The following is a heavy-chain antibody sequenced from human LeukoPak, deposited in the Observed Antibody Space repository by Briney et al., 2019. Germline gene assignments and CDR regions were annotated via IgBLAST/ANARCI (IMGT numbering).Heavy chain of an antibody. D-gene: IGHD3-10*01. CDR1: GGSISSGGYY. CDR3: ARKQEVWFGEPWSGWFDP. J-gene: IGHJ5*02. Sequence: SETLSLTCTVSGGSISSGGYYWSWIRQHPGTGLEWIGYIYYSGSTYYNPSLKSRVTISVDTSKNQFSLKLSSVTAADTAVYYCARKQEVWFGEPWSGWFDPWGQGTLVTVSS. CDR2: IYYSGST. V-gene: IGHV4-31*03.